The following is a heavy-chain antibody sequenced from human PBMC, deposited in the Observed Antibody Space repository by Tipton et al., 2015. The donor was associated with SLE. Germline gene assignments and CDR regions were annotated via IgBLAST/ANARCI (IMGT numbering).Heavy chain of an antibody. D-gene: IGHD1-26*01. J-gene: IGHJ6*02. CDR1: GGSINSNNYY. CDR2: VYYDGSS. CDR3: ARGPLGSYCLNV. Sequence: TLSLTCTVSGGSINSNNYYWGWIRQPPGKGLEWIANVYYDGSSNYNPSLRSRVTISVDTSKNQFSLKLSSVTAADTAVYYCARGPLGSYCLNVWGQGTTVTVSS. V-gene: IGHV4-39*07.